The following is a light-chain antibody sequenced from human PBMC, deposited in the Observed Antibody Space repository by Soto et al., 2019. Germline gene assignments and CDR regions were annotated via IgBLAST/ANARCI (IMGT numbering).Light chain of an antibody. CDR3: QQYYSYPWT. CDR2: AAS. V-gene: IGKV1-8*01. Sequence: IRLTQSPSSLSASTRDRITNTYRASQGISSYLAWYQQKPGKAPKLLIYAASTLQSGVPSRFSGSGSGTDFTLTISCLQSEDFATYYCQQYYSYPWTFGQGTKVDIK. CDR1: QGISSY. J-gene: IGKJ1*01.